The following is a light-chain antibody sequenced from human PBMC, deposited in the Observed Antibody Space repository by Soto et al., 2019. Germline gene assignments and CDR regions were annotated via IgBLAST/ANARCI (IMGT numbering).Light chain of an antibody. J-gene: IGKJ1*01. V-gene: IGKV1-5*01. CDR1: QSISSL. Sequence: DIHMTHSLSTLSSSVGDRVTITCRASQSISSLLAWYQQKPGKAPELLIHDASRLESGVPSRFSGSGSGTEFTLTISSLQPDDFATYYCQQYSIYSTFGQGTKVDIK. CDR2: DAS. CDR3: QQYSIYST.